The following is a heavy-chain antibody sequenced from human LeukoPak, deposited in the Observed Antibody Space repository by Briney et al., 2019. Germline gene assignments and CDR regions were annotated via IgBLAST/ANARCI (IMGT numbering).Heavy chain of an antibody. Sequence: ASVKVSCKASGGTFSSYAISWVRQAPGQGLEWMGGIIPIFGTANYAQKFQGRVTITADESTSTAYMELSSLRSEDTAVYYCAHPAWSRTYYYGMDVWGQGTTVTVSS. CDR1: GGTFSSYA. CDR3: AHPAWSRTYYYGMDV. CDR2: IIPIFGTA. D-gene: IGHD1-7*01. V-gene: IGHV1-69*13. J-gene: IGHJ6*02.